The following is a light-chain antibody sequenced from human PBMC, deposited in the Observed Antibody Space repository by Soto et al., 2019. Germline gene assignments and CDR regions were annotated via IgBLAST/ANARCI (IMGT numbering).Light chain of an antibody. J-gene: IGLJ2*01. CDR1: SSDVGGYHY. Sequence: QSVLTQPPSASGSPGQSVTISCTGTSSDVGGYHYVSWYQQHPGKAPKLMIYEVSQRPSGVPDRFSGSKSGNTASLTVSGLQAEDEADYYCSSYAGSNNLVFGGGTQLTVL. CDR3: SSYAGSNNLV. V-gene: IGLV2-8*01. CDR2: EVS.